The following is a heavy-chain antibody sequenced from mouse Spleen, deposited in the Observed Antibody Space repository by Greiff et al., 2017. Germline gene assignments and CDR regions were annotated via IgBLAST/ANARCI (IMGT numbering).Heavy chain of an antibody. CDR2: ISSGGTYT. V-gene: IGHV5-9-3*01. CDR3: ARHPPTALPRGDFFDY. Sequence: EVHLVESGGGLVKPGGSLKLSCAASGFTFSSYAMSWGRQTPEKRLEWVATISSGGTYTYYPDTVKGRFTISRDNAKNTLYLQMTSLRSEDTAMYYCARHPPTALPRGDFFDYWGQGTTLTVSS. CDR1: GFTFSSYA. J-gene: IGHJ2*01.